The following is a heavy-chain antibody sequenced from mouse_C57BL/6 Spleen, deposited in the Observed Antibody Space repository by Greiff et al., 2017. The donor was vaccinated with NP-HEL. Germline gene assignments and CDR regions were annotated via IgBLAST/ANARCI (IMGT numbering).Heavy chain of an antibody. D-gene: IGHD1-1*01. CDR2: IYPGDGDT. CDR3: AREDYYGSSGYFDV. CDR1: GYAFSSSW. V-gene: IGHV1-82*01. Sequence: QVHVKQSGPELVKPGASVKISCKASGYAFSSSWMNWVKQRPGKGLEWIGRIYPGDGDTNYNGKFKGKATLTADKSSSTAYMQLSSLTSEDSAVYFCAREDYYGSSGYFDVWGTGTTVTVSS. J-gene: IGHJ1*03.